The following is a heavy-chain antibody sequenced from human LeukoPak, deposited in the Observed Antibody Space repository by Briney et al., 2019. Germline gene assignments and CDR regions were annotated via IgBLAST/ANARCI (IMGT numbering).Heavy chain of an antibody. CDR3: ARGLATIPFDY. CDR2: ISSSGSTI. D-gene: IGHD5-24*01. J-gene: IGHJ4*02. V-gene: IGHV3-11*04. CDR1: GFTFSDYY. Sequence: GGSLRLTCAASGFTFSDYYMTWIRQAPGKGLEWVSYISSSGSTIYYTDSVKGRFTITRDNAKNSLYLQMNSLRAEDTAVFYCARGLATIPFDYWGQGTLVTVSS.